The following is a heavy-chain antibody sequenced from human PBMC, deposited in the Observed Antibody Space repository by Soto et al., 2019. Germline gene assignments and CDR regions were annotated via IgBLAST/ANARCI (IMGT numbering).Heavy chain of an antibody. CDR1: GFTFTSYA. CDR2: ITGGGDNT. J-gene: IGHJ4*02. Sequence: EVQLLESGGDLVQPGGSLGLSCAASGFTFTSYAMSWIRQAPGKGLEWVSAITGGGDNTYYADSVKGRFTISRDNSKNTLYLQMNSLRAEDTAFYYCTQDGGSRDWLTVNWGQGTLVTVS. CDR3: TQDGGSRDWLTVN. D-gene: IGHD3-9*01. V-gene: IGHV3-23*01.